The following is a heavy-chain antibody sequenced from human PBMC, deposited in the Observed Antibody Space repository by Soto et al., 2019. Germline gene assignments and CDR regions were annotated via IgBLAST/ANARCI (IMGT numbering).Heavy chain of an antibody. CDR3: AKDKGVFNWATSYFDY. CDR2: TSYDGNNE. CDR1: GFXFSNYA. D-gene: IGHD1-1*01. J-gene: IGHJ4*02. V-gene: IGHV3-30*18. Sequence: ILSCSASGFXFSNYAMHWVRQAPGKGLEWVALTSYDGNNEYYTDSVEGRFTISRDNSKNTLFLQMNSPRPEDTAVYYCAKDKGVFNWATSYFDYWGQGALVTVSS.